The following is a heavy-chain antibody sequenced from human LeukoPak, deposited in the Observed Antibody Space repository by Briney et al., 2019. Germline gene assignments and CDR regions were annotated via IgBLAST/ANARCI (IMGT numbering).Heavy chain of an antibody. D-gene: IGHD3-10*01. CDR3: APHRGGLEDLTFDP. CDR2: IDPSDSYT. V-gene: IGHV5-10-1*01. Sequence: GESLKISCKGSGYSFTNYWIGWVRQMPGKGLEWMGRIDPSDSYTNYSPSFQGHVTISADKSISTAYLQWSSLKASDTAMYYCAPHRGGLEDLTFDPWGQGTLVTVSS. J-gene: IGHJ5*02. CDR1: GYSFTNYW.